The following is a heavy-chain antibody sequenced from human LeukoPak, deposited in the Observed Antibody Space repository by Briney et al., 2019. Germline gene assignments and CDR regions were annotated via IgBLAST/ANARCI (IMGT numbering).Heavy chain of an antibody. J-gene: IGHJ4*02. Sequence: AGRSLRLSCAASGFTFDDYAMHWVRQAPGKGLEWVSGISWNSGSIGYADSVKGRFTISRDNAKNSLYLQMNSLRAEDTALYYCAKDTYQLLSGAIHYWGQGTLVTDSS. D-gene: IGHD2-2*01. V-gene: IGHV3-9*01. CDR2: ISWNSGSI. CDR3: AKDTYQLLSGAIHY. CDR1: GFTFDDYA.